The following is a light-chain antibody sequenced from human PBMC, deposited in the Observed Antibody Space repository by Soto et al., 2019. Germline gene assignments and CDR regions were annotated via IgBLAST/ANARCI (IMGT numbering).Light chain of an antibody. CDR1: SSNIGAGYD. Sequence: QSALTQPPSVSGAPGQRVTISCTGSSSNIGAGYDVHWYQQLPGTAPKLLIYVNSNRPSGVPDRFSGSKSGTSASLAITGLQAEDEADYYCQSYDSSLSAWVFGGGTKLTVL. V-gene: IGLV1-40*01. CDR3: QSYDSSLSAWV. CDR2: VNS. J-gene: IGLJ3*02.